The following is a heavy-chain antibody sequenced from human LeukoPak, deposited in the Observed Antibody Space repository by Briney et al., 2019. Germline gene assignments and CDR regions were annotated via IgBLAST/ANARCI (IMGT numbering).Heavy chain of an antibody. CDR2: IIPIFGTA. CDR3: ASPEGGYSYGYVY. Sequence: VKVSCKASGXTXXSYXXSWVRQAXGQGLXWMGGIIPIFGTANYAQKFQGRVTITADESTSTAYMELSSLRSEDTAVYYCASPEGGYSYGYVYWGQGTLVTVSS. D-gene: IGHD5-18*01. CDR1: GXTXXSYX. J-gene: IGHJ4*02. V-gene: IGHV1-69*13.